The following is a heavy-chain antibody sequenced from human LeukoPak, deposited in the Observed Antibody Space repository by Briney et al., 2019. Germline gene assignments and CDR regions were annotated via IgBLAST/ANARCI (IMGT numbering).Heavy chain of an antibody. V-gene: IGHV3-53*01. J-gene: IGHJ4*02. CDR1: GFTVSSNY. D-gene: IGHD6-19*01. CDR3: ARGRSSGWYGDLYYFDY. CDR2: IYSGGST. Sequence: GGSLRLSCAASGFTVSSNYMSWARQAPGKGLEWVSVIYSGGSTYYADSVKGRFTISRDNSKNTLYLQMNSLRAEDTAVYYCARGRSSGWYGDLYYFDYWGQGTLVTVSS.